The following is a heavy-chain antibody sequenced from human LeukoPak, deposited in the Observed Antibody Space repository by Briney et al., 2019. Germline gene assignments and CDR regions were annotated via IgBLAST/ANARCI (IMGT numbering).Heavy chain of an antibody. D-gene: IGHD3-22*01. CDR2: ISSSSSYI. CDR1: GFTFSSYS. V-gene: IGHV3-21*01. Sequence: GGSLRLSCAASGFTFSSYSMNWVRQAPGKGLEWVSSISSSSSYIYYADSVKGRFTISRDNAKNSLYLQMNSLRAEDTAVYYCAREGAMIVVVMLDYWGRGTLVTVSS. CDR3: AREGAMIVVVMLDY. J-gene: IGHJ4*02.